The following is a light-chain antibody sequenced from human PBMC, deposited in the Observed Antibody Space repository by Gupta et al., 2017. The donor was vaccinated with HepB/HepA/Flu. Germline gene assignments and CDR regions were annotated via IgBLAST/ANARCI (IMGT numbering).Light chain of an antibody. CDR3: SSLTTKNTLV. CDR1: SSDIGAYNH. Sequence: SSLTPPPSVSGSLGQSITISCTGTSSDIGAYNHVSWYQQHPGKAPKLMIYDVINRPAGVPNRFSGSKSGNTASLTISGLKAEDEADYYCSSLTTKNTLVFGGGTKVTVL. V-gene: IGLV2-14*03. CDR2: DVI. J-gene: IGLJ2*01.